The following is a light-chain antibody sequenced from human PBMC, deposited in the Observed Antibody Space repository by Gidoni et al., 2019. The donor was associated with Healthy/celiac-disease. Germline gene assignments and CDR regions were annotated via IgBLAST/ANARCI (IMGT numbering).Light chain of an antibody. CDR2: GAS. J-gene: IGKJ1*01. CDR1: QRVSSSY. CDR3: QHYGSSPWT. Sequence: EIVLTKSPGTLSLSPGERATLSCRASQRVSSSYLAWYQQKPGQAPRLLIYGASSRATGIPDRFSGSGSGTDFTLTISRLEPEDFAVYYCQHYGSSPWTFGQGTKVEIK. V-gene: IGKV3-20*01.